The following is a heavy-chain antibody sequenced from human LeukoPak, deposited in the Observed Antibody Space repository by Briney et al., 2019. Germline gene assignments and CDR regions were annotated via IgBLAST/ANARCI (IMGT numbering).Heavy chain of an antibody. CDR3: TRVIGGGILWFDY. CDR1: GFTFSDHY. CDR2: CKNKANSYTT. V-gene: IGHV3-72*01. Sequence: GGSLRLSCTASGFTFSDHYMDWVRQAPGKGPEWVGRCKNKANSYTTDYAASVKGRFTVSRDDSKKSLYLQMNSLKTEDTAVYYCTRVIGGGILWFDYWGQGALVTVSS. J-gene: IGHJ5*01. D-gene: IGHD1-26*01.